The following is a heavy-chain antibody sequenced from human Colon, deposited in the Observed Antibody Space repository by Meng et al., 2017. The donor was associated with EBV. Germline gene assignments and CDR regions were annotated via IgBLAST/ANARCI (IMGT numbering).Heavy chain of an antibody. CDR2: IYYSGST. Sequence: VQLQESGPGLVKPSXXLSLTRTVSGGSVSSGGYYWTWIRQHPGKGLEWFGHIYYSGSTFYNPSLKRRVIISIDTSKNQFSLNLRSVTAADTAVYYCARVSSGWDYFDYWGQGTLVTVSS. J-gene: IGHJ4*02. CDR3: ARVSSGWDYFDY. D-gene: IGHD6-19*01. CDR1: GGSVSSGGYY. V-gene: IGHV4-31*03.